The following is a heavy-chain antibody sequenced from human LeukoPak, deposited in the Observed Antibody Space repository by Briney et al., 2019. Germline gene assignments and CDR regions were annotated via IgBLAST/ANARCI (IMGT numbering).Heavy chain of an antibody. J-gene: IGHJ4*02. V-gene: IGHV1-8*02. CDR1: GGTFSSYA. D-gene: IGHD4-17*01. CDR2: MNPNSGNT. Sequence: ASVKVSCKASGGTFSSYAISWVRQATGQGLEWMGWMNPNSGNTGYAQKFQGRVTMTRNTSISTAYMELSSLRSEDTAVYYCARVLSDYGDYVYPFDYWGQGTLVTVSS. CDR3: ARVLSDYGDYVYPFDY.